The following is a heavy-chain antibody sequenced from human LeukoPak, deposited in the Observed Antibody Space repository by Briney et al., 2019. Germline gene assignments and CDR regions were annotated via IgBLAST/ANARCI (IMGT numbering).Heavy chain of an antibody. V-gene: IGHV4-61*01. CDR3: AGLSSGTPPDTAMVTSPAYGMDV. D-gene: IGHD5-18*01. CDR2: IYYTGTT. J-gene: IGHJ6*02. CDR1: AGSVSNGNYY. Sequence: SETLSLTCTVSAGSVSNGNYYWSWLRQPPGKALEWIGYIYYTGTTYYIPSLEGRVTISVDTSKNQFSVKLNSVTAADTAVYYCAGLSSGTPPDTAMVTSPAYGMDVWGQGTTVTVSS.